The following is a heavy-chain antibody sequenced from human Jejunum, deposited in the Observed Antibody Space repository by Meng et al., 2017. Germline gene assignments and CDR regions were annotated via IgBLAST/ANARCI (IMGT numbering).Heavy chain of an antibody. D-gene: IGHD3-3*01. V-gene: IGHV5-51*01. Sequence: GESLKISCKSFGNNFIDYWIGWARQTPGEGLEWMGITFPRGSETLYSPSFEGQVTISVDKSISTAYLQWTSLKASDTAMYYCARHGSGSYHGSFQHWGQGTLVTVSS. CDR2: TFPRGSET. CDR3: ARHGSGSYHGSFQH. J-gene: IGHJ1*01. CDR1: GNNFIDYW.